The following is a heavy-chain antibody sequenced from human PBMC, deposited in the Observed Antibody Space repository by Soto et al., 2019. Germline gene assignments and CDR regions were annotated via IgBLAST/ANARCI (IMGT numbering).Heavy chain of an antibody. D-gene: IGHD6-13*01. CDR3: ATGGSGSSWYADY. V-gene: IGHV3-66*01. Sequence: GGSLRLSCAASGFTVSSNYMSWVRQAPGKGLEWVSVSYSGRSTYYADSVKGRFTISRDSSKNTLSLQMNSLTAEDTAVYYCATGGSGSSWYADYWGQGTLVTVSS. CDR2: SYSGRST. CDR1: GFTVSSNY. J-gene: IGHJ4*02.